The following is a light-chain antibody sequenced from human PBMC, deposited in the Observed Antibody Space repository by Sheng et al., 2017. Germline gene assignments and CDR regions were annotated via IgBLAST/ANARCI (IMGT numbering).Light chain of an antibody. Sequence: DIHMTQSPSSVSASVGDRVTITCRASQGISRWLAWYQQKPGKVPKLLISSASSLQSGVPSRFSGSGSGTDFTLTISSLQPEDFATYYCQQANTFPPTFGGGTEGGGSN. CDR1: QGISRW. J-gene: IGKJ4*01. V-gene: IGKV1-12*01. CDR2: SAS. CDR3: QQANTFPPT.